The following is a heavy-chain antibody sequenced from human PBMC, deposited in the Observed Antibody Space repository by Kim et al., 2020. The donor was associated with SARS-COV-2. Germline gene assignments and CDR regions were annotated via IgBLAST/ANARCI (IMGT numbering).Heavy chain of an antibody. D-gene: IGHD5-18*01. V-gene: IGHV3-74*01. J-gene: IGHJ6*03. CDR3: ARGGYSVAGDYYYYYMDV. Sequence: KGRLTISRDNAKNTLYLQMNSLRAEDTAVYYCARGGYSVAGDYYYYYMDVWGKGTTVTVSS.